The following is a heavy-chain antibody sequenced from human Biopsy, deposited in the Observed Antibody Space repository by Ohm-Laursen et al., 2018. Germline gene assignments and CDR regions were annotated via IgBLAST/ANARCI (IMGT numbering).Heavy chain of an antibody. V-gene: IGHV4-4*07. J-gene: IGHJ3*01. CDR2: IYPGGNT. CDR3: ASVVLGPTNDAFDL. D-gene: IGHD3-22*01. CDR1: GGAINNYY. Sequence: GTLSLTCNVSGGAINNYYWSWIRQPAGKGLEWIGRIYPGGNTNYNPSLKSRVTMSVDTSKKQLSLRLRSVTAADTAMYYCASVVLGPTNDAFDLWGQGTMVVVSS.